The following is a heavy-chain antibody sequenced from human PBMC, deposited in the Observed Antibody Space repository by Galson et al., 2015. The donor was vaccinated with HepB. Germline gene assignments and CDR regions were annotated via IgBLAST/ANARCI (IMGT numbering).Heavy chain of an antibody. V-gene: IGHV3-66*02. Sequence: SLRLSCAASGFTVSSNYMSWVRQAPGKGLEWVSVIYSGGSTYYADSVKGRFTISRDNSKNTLYLQMNSLRAEDTAVYYCATELGGGYCSGGSCDAFDIWGQGTMVTVSS. CDR3: ATELGGGYCSGGSCDAFDI. J-gene: IGHJ3*02. CDR1: GFTVSSNY. CDR2: IYSGGST. D-gene: IGHD2-15*01.